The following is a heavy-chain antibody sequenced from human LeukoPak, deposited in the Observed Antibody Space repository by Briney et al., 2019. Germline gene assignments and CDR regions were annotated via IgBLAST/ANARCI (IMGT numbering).Heavy chain of an antibody. V-gene: IGHV3-48*03. D-gene: IGHD2-2*01. J-gene: IGHJ5*02. CDR1: GFTFSSYE. CDR2: ISSSGSII. CDR3: ARATRRGGYCSSTTCLNWFDR. Sequence: PGGSLRLSCAASGFTFSSYEMNWVRQAPGKGLEWVSYISSSGSIIYYADSVKGRFTISRDNAKNSLYLQMNSLRAEDTAVFYCARATRRGGYCSSTTCLNWFDRWGQGTLVTVSS.